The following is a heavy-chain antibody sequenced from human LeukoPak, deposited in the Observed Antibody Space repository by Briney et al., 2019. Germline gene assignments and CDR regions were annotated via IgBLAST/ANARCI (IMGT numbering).Heavy chain of an antibody. CDR2: ISSSGTTI. Sequence: GGSLRLSCAASGFTFSSYEMNWVRQAPGKGLEWVSYISSSGTTIYYVDSVKGRFTISRDNAKNSLYLQMTSLRAEDTALYYCARSSGDYRPFDSWGQGTLVTVSS. V-gene: IGHV3-48*03. CDR1: GFTFSSYE. CDR3: ARSSGDYRPFDS. J-gene: IGHJ4*02. D-gene: IGHD6-19*01.